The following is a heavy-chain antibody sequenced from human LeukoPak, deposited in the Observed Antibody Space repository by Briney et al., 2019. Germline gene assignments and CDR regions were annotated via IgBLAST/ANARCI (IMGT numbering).Heavy chain of an antibody. CDR3: ARDLNVEYSSSSGRLPYFDL. CDR2: ISSSSSYI. V-gene: IGHV3-21*01. Sequence: GGSLRLSCAASGFTVSSNYMSWVRQAPGKGLEWVSSISSSSSYIYYADSVKGRFTISRDNAKNSLYVQMNSLRAEDTAVYYCARDLNVEYSSSSGRLPYFDLWGRGTLVTVSS. CDR1: GFTVSSNY. D-gene: IGHD6-6*01. J-gene: IGHJ2*01.